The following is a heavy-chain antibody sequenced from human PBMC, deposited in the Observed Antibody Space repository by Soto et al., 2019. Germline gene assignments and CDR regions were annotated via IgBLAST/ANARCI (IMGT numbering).Heavy chain of an antibody. CDR2: ISWNSGSI. CDR1: GFTFDDYA. J-gene: IGHJ4*02. Sequence: GGSLRLSCAASGFTFDDYAMHWVRQAPGKGLEWVSGISWNSGSIGYADSVKGRFTISRDNAKNSLYLQMNSLRAEDTALYYCAKDRQDYYDSNDYWGQGTLVTVSS. D-gene: IGHD3-22*01. CDR3: AKDRQDYYDSNDY. V-gene: IGHV3-9*01.